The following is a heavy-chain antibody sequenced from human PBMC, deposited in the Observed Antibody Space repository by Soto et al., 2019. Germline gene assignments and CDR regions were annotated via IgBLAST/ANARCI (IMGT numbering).Heavy chain of an antibody. Sequence: PGGSLRLSCAASGFTFSSYSMNWVRQAPGKGLEWVSYISSSSSTIYYADSVKGRFTISRDNAKNSLYLQMNSLRAEDTAVYYCARVQGVVITWFDYWGQGTLVTVSS. J-gene: IGHJ4*02. D-gene: IGHD3-22*01. CDR3: ARVQGVVITWFDY. CDR1: GFTFSSYS. V-gene: IGHV3-48*01. CDR2: ISSSSSTI.